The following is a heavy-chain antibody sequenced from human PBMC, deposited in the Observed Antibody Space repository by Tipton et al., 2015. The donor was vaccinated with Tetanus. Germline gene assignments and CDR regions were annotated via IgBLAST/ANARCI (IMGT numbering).Heavy chain of an antibody. D-gene: IGHD1-26*01. J-gene: IGHJ4*02. CDR3: ARDQARGARGWNYFDY. Sequence: LRLSCTVSGGPIHSFYWTWLRQPSGKPLEWIGRVYPTGDTKYNPALLSRVTMSVDMSRNQVPLRLISVTSADTAVYYCARDQARGARGWNYFDYWGQGSLVTVSS. CDR1: GGPIHSFY. V-gene: IGHV4-4*07. CDR2: VYPTGDT.